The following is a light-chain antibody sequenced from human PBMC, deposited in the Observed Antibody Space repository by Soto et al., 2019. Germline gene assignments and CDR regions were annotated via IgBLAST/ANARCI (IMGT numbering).Light chain of an antibody. CDR3: QQSYSTPRT. V-gene: IGKV1-39*01. CDR2: AAS. Sequence: IQLTQSPSSLSASVGDRVTITCRASQSISSYLNWYQQNPGKAPKILMYAASSFQSGVPSRFSGSGSGTDFTLTISSLQPEDFETYYCQQSYSTPRTFGQGTKVESK. CDR1: QSISSY. J-gene: IGKJ1*01.